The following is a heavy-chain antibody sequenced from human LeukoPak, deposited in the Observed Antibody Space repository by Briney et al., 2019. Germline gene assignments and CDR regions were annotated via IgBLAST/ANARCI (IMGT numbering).Heavy chain of an antibody. CDR1: GGSISSSSYY. CDR3: ARGGYYGSGNDFRFDP. J-gene: IGHJ5*02. Sequence: SETLSLTCTVSGGSISSSSYYWGWIRQPPGKGLEWIGSIYYSGSTYYNPSLKSRVTISGDTSKNQFSLRLSSVTPADTAVYYCARGGYYGSGNDFRFDPWGQGTLVTVSS. V-gene: IGHV4-39*07. D-gene: IGHD3-10*01. CDR2: IYYSGST.